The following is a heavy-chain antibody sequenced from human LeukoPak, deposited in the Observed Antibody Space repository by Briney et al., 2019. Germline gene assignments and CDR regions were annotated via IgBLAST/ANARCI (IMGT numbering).Heavy chain of an antibody. CDR1: EFSLTSHA. CDR3: ARHDWFDP. J-gene: IGHJ5*02. Sequence: GGSLRLSCTASEFSLTSHAMHWVRQAPGKGLEWVAVISYDGSKKYYADSVKGRFIISRDNSKNTLYLQMNSLRAEDTAVYYCARHDWFDPWGRGTLVTVSS. CDR2: ISYDGSKK. V-gene: IGHV3-30*14.